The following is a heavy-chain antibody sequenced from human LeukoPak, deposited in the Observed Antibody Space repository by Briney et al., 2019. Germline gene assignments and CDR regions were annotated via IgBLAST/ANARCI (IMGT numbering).Heavy chain of an antibody. CDR1: GFTFSGFG. CDR3: ARGRGADYGGNSGYFDY. J-gene: IGHJ4*02. D-gene: IGHD4-23*01. Sequence: QSGGSLRLSCAASGFTFSGFGMHWVRQAPGKGLEWVAVIWYDGSNKYYADSVKGRFTISRDNPKNTLYVRMNSLRAEDTAVYYCARGRGADYGGNSGYFDYWGQGTLVTVSS. V-gene: IGHV3-33*01. CDR2: IWYDGSNK.